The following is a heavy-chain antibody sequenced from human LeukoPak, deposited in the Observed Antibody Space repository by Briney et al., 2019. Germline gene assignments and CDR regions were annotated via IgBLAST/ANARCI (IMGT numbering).Heavy chain of an antibody. J-gene: IGHJ6*02. D-gene: IGHD5-24*01. CDR3: AKILERELQYYYYGMDV. CDR1: GFTFNSYA. Sequence: TGGSLRLSCAASGFTFNSYAMIWVSQAPGKGLESISSISTTGDRTYYADSVKGRFAISRDNSKNTLYLQMNSLRAEDTAVYYCAKILERELQYYYYGMDVWGQGTSVTVSS. V-gene: IGHV3-23*01. CDR2: ISTTGDRT.